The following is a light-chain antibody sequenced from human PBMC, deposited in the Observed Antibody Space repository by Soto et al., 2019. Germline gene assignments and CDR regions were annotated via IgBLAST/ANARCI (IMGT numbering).Light chain of an antibody. V-gene: IGLV1-40*01. CDR1: SSNIGTGYD. J-gene: IGLJ3*02. CDR2: VNN. CDR3: QSYDNALSAWV. Sequence: QSVLTQPPSVSGAPGQRVTISCTGSSSNIGTGYDVHWYQQLPGTAPKLLIYVNNNRPSGVPDRFSGSKSGTSASLAITGLQAEDEAAHYCQSYDNALSAWVFGGGTKLTV.